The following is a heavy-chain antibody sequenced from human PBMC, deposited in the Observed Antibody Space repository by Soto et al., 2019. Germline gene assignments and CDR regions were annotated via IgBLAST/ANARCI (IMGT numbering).Heavy chain of an antibody. J-gene: IGHJ4*02. CDR3: ACSSGWYVGFDY. CDR2: IWYDGSNK. D-gene: IGHD6-19*01. Sequence: QVQLVESGGGVVQPGRSLRLSCAASGFTFSSYGMHWVRQAPGKGLEWVAVIWYDGSNKYYADSVKGRFTISRDNSKNTLYLQMNSLRAEDTAVYYCACSSGWYVGFDYWGQGTLVTVSS. CDR1: GFTFSSYG. V-gene: IGHV3-33*01.